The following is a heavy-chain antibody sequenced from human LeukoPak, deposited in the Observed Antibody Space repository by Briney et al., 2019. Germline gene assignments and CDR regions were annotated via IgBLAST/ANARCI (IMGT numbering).Heavy chain of an antibody. Sequence: GASVKVSCKASGYTFTSYAMNWVRQAPGQGLGWMGWINTNTGNPTYAQGFTGRFVFSLDTSVSTAYLQISSLKAEDTAVYYCARDGEWELGYYFDYWGQGTLVTVSS. D-gene: IGHD1-26*01. CDR1: GYTFTSYA. CDR3: ARDGEWELGYYFDY. J-gene: IGHJ4*02. CDR2: INTNTGNP. V-gene: IGHV7-4-1*02.